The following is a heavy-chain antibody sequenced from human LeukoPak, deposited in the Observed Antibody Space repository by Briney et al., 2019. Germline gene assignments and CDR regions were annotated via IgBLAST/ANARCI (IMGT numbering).Heavy chain of an antibody. CDR3: ARGAAPADPIDY. D-gene: IGHD6-25*01. Sequence: GASVKVSCKASGGTFSSYAISWVRQAPGQGLEWMGGIIPIFGTANYAQKFQGRVTMTRDTSTSTVYMELSSLRSEDTAVYYCARGAAPADPIDYWGQGTLVTVSS. J-gene: IGHJ4*02. CDR1: GGTFSSYA. V-gene: IGHV1-69*05. CDR2: IIPIFGTA.